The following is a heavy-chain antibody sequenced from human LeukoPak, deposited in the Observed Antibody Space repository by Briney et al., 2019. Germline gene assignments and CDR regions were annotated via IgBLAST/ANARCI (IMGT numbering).Heavy chain of an antibody. CDR3: ARGRGYSYGYYFDY. CDR1: GGSFSGYY. D-gene: IGHD5-18*01. V-gene: IGHV4-34*01. CDR2: INHSGST. Sequence: SETLSLTCAVYGGSFSGYYWSWIRQPPGKGLEWIGEINHSGSTNYNPSLKSRVTISVDTSKNQSSLKLSSVTAADTAVYYCARGRGYSYGYYFDYWGQGTLVTVSS. J-gene: IGHJ4*02.